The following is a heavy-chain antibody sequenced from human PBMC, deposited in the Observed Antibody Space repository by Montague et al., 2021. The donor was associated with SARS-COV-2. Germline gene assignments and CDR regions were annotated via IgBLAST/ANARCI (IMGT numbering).Heavy chain of an antibody. J-gene: IGHJ6*02. CDR2: ISYDGSNK. Sequence: SLRLSCAASGFTFSSYAMHWVRQAPGKGLEWVAVISYDGSNKYYADSGKGRFTISRDNSKNTLYLQMNSLRAEDTAVYYCARVIGGYYGMDVWGQGTTVTVSS. V-gene: IGHV3-30-3*01. D-gene: IGHD1-26*01. CDR3: ARVIGGYYGMDV. CDR1: GFTFSSYA.